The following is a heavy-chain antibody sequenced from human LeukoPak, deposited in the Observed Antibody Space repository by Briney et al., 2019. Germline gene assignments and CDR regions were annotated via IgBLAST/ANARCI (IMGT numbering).Heavy chain of an antibody. CDR1: GGSISSYY. D-gene: IGHD6-13*01. J-gene: IGHJ5*02. V-gene: IGHV4-59*01. Sequence: SETLSLTCTVSGGSISSYYWSWIRQPPGKGLEWIGYIYYSGSTNYNPSLKSRVTISVDTSKNQFSLKLSSVTAADTAVHYCARVVAAADKGWFDPWGQGTLVTVSS. CDR3: ARVVAAADKGWFDP. CDR2: IYYSGST.